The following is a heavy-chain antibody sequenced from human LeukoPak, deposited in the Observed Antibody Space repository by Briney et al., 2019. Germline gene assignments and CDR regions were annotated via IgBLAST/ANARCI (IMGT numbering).Heavy chain of an antibody. D-gene: IGHD5-18*01. CDR1: GFTFSSYW. CDR3: ARDGYSFGHDFDY. J-gene: IGHJ4*02. V-gene: IGHV3-74*01. Sequence: GGSLRLSCAASGFTFSSYWMHWVPHTPGKGLVWVSRIKGDGSSTSYADSVKGRFTISRDNAKNTLYLQMNSLRAEDTAVYYCARDGYSFGHDFDYWGQGTLVTVSS. CDR2: IKGDGSST.